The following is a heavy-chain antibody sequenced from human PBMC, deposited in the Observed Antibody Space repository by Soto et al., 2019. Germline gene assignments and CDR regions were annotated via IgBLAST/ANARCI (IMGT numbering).Heavy chain of an antibody. Sequence: PSDTLALACTCCGGSIISYYGSWIRQPPWKGLEWIGYIYYSGITNYNPSLKSRVTISVDTSKNQFSLKLSSVTAADTAVYYCARVIVVVPAAIGGVWFDPWGQGTLVTVSS. CDR2: IYYSGIT. D-gene: IGHD2-2*02. J-gene: IGHJ5*02. CDR3: ARVIVVVPAAIGGVWFDP. CDR1: GGSIISYY. V-gene: IGHV4-59*01.